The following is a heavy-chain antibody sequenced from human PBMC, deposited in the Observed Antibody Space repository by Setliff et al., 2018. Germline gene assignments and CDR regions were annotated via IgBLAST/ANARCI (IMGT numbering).Heavy chain of an antibody. CDR1: GFTFSTYS. Sequence: GGSLRLSCAASGFTFSTYSMSWVRQAPGKGLEWVALISATGGATYYADSVKGRFTIFRDNSKNSLYLQMNDLRAEDTAVYYCAKDLASWSPDRWGLGTLVTSPQ. V-gene: IGHV3-23*01. CDR2: ISATGGAT. D-gene: IGHD3-3*01. CDR3: AKDLASWSPDR. J-gene: IGHJ4*02.